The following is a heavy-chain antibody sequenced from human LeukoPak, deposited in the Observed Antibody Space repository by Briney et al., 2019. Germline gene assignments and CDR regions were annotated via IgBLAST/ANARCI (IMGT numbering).Heavy chain of an antibody. D-gene: IGHD3-22*01. V-gene: IGHV3-53*01. CDR1: GFTFSSNY. Sequence: PGGSLRLSCAASGFTFSSNYMSWVRQAPGKGLEWVSVIYSGGSTYYADSVKGRFTISRDNSKNTLYLKMNSLGAEDTAVYYCARDIYYESSGYYYSDYWGQGTLVTVSS. J-gene: IGHJ4*02. CDR3: ARDIYYESSGYYYSDY. CDR2: IYSGGST.